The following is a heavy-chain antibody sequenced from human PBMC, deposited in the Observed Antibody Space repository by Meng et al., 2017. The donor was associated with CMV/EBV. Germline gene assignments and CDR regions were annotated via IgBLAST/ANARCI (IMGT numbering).Heavy chain of an antibody. V-gene: IGHV4-39*01. D-gene: IGHD3-22*01. Sequence: QLQLQEWGPGLVNPSETLSTPCTVPGASISSSSYYWGWIRQPPGKGLEWIGSIYYSGSTYYNPSLKSRVTISVDTSKNQCSLKLSSVTAADTAVYYCARRRGVYYYDSSGYYDPWGQGTLVTVSS. J-gene: IGHJ5*02. CDR3: ARRRGVYYYDSSGYYDP. CDR2: IYYSGST. CDR1: GASISSSSYY.